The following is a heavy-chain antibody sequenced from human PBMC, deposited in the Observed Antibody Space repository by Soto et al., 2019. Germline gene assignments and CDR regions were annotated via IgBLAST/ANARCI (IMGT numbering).Heavy chain of an antibody. CDR3: AHSPGYYDFWSGYYNWFDP. Sequence: SGPTLVNPTQTLTLTYTFSGFSLSTSGVGVGWIRQPPGKALEWLAPIYWDDDKRYSPSLKSRLTITKDTSKNQVVLTMTNMDPMDTATYYCAHSPGYYDFWSGYYNWFDPWGQGTLVTVSS. V-gene: IGHV2-5*02. CDR1: GFSLSTSGVG. J-gene: IGHJ5*02. CDR2: IYWDDDK. D-gene: IGHD3-3*01.